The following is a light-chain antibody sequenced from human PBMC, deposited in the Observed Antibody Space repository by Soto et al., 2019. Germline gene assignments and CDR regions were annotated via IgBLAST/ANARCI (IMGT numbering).Light chain of an antibody. Sequence: EIVMTQSPATLSVSPGERATLSCRASQSVSSNLAWYQQKPGQAPRLLIYGASTRATGIPARFSGSGSGTEFTLTISSLQSEDFAVYYCQQDNNWPSITCGGGTKV. CDR3: QQDNNWPSIT. CDR2: GAS. V-gene: IGKV3-15*01. CDR1: QSVSSN. J-gene: IGKJ4*01.